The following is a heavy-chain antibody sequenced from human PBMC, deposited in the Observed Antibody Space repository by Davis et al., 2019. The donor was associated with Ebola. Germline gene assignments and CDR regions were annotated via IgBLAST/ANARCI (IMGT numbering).Heavy chain of an antibody. J-gene: IGHJ4*02. CDR2: IYYRGTT. Sequence: LRLSCSLSGGSISGASFYWSWIRQSPGKGLEWIGYIYYRGTTYYNPSLKSRPTISIDTSKNQFSLQLSSMTAADTAVYYCARVKVIRGVIVFDYWGQGTLVNVSS. D-gene: IGHD3-10*01. CDR3: ARVKVIRGVIVFDY. CDR1: GGSISGASFY. V-gene: IGHV4-30-4*01.